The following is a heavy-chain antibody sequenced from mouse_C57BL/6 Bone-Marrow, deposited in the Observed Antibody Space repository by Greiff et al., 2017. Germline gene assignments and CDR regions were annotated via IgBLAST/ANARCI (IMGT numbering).Heavy chain of an antibody. J-gene: IGHJ2*01. CDR3: AREDPTIVTIDY. Sequence: VQLKQSGPELVKPGASVKISCKASGYTFTDYYMNWVKQSHGKSLEWIGDINPNNGGTSYNQKFKGKATLTVDKSSSTAYMELRSLTSEDSAVYYCAREDPTIVTIDYWGQGTTLTVSS. CDR1: GYTFTDYY. D-gene: IGHD2-5*01. V-gene: IGHV1-26*01. CDR2: INPNNGGT.